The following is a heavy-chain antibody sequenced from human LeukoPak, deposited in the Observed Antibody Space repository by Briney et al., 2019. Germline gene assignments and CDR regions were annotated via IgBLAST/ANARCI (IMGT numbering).Heavy chain of an antibody. D-gene: IGHD6-6*01. CDR2: INTDGSST. Sequence: HSGGSLRLPCAASGFTFSTYWMHWVRQAPGKGLVWVSHINTDGSSTNYADSVKGRFTISRDNAKNTVYLQMNSPRAEDTAVYYCAREPGSSPDFDNWGQGTLVTVSS. CDR3: AREPGSSPDFDN. V-gene: IGHV3-74*01. CDR1: GFTFSTYW. J-gene: IGHJ4*02.